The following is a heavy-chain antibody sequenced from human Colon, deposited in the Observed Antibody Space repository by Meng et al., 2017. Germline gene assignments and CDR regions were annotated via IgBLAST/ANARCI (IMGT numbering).Heavy chain of an antibody. Sequence: QVQLQESGPGLVTPSQTLSLTCTVSGGSISSGDYYWSWSRQHPGKGLEWIGYFYFSGNTYYNPSLKSRVSISVDTSKNRFSLNLSSVTAADTAVYYCARYFYDSRGVTWFDPWGQGTLVTVSS. CDR1: GGSISSGDYY. CDR2: FYFSGNT. D-gene: IGHD3-22*01. CDR3: ARYFYDSRGVTWFDP. J-gene: IGHJ5*02. V-gene: IGHV4-31*03.